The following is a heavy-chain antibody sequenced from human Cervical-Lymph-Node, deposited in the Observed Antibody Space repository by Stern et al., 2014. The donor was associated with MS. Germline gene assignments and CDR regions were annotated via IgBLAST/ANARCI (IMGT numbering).Heavy chain of an antibody. V-gene: IGHV3-30*03. Sequence: QVQLVESGGGVVQPGRSLKLSCGASGFTFSNYRMHWVRQVPGKGLEWVAVTSYDGSDKYYADSVKDRFTTPRDNLKNTLYLQMRSLRMEDTAVYSCARLGGGKGYFSSWGQGTLVTVSS. CDR2: TSYDGSDK. J-gene: IGHJ5*02. D-gene: IGHD3-16*01. CDR3: ARLGGGKGYFSS. CDR1: GFTFSNYR.